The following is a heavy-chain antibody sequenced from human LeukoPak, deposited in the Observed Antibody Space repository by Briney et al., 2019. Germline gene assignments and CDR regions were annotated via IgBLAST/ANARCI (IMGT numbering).Heavy chain of an antibody. CDR2: INHSGST. V-gene: IGHV4-34*01. CDR1: GGSFSGYY. D-gene: IGHD3-22*01. CDR3: AREMIVNPGSFDY. Sequence: SETLSLTCAVYGGSFSGYYWSWIRQPPGKGLEWIGEINHSGSTNYNPSLKSRVTMSVDTSKNQFSLKLSSVTAADTAVYYCAREMIVNPGSFDYWGQGTLVTVSS. J-gene: IGHJ4*02.